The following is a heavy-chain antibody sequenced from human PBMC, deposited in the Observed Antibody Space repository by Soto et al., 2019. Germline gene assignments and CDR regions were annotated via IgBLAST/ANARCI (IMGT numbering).Heavy chain of an antibody. J-gene: IGHJ4*02. Sequence: SETLSLTCTVSGDSISTDYRSWIRQSPGKGLEWIGFIYYGGSTNYNPSLKSRVTISVDTPKNQFSLKLSYVTAADTAVYYCAKNWNWGSMVHWGQGTLVTVSS. V-gene: IGHV4-59*08. CDR1: GDSISTDY. D-gene: IGHD7-27*01. CDR2: IYYGGST. CDR3: AKNWNWGSMVH.